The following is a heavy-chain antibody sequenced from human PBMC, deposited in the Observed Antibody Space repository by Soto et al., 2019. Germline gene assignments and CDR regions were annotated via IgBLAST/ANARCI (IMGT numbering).Heavy chain of an antibody. J-gene: IGHJ6*04. CDR3: AITPSYFPGMAV. V-gene: IGHV1-8*02. CDR1: GDSLSHYD. D-gene: IGHD3-10*01. CDR2: IHLESRKT. Sequence: SEKTSSRSPGDSLSHYDINFVRQAPGQGLEWIGWIHLESRKTSFSQTFQRRLTMTCDTSIDTAYMDLTSLTSECTAVYYCAITPSYFPGMAVGGRGSTGTVSS.